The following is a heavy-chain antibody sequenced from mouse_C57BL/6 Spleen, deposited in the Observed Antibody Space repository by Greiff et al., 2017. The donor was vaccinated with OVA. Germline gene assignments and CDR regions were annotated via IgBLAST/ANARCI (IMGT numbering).Heavy chain of an antibody. D-gene: IGHD2-3*01. V-gene: IGHV1-82*01. Sequence: VKLVESGPELVKPGASVKISCKASGYAFSSSWMNWVKQRPGKGLEWIGRIYPGDGDTNYNGKVKGKATLTADKSSSTAYRQLSSLTSEDSAVYFCASGDGSHWYFDVWGTGTTVTVSA. CDR1: GYAFSSSW. J-gene: IGHJ1*03. CDR3: ASGDGSHWYFDV. CDR2: IYPGDGDT.